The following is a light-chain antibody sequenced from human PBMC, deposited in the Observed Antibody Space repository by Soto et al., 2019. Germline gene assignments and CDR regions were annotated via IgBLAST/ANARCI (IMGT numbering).Light chain of an antibody. Sequence: DIQMTQSPSSLSASVGDRVTITCRASQSISSYLNWYQQKPGKAPKPLIYAASSLQSGVPSRFSGSGSGTDFTLTISSPQPEDFATYYCQQSYSSQTFGQGTKVEIK. CDR1: QSISSY. J-gene: IGKJ1*01. CDR3: QQSYSSQT. CDR2: AAS. V-gene: IGKV1-39*01.